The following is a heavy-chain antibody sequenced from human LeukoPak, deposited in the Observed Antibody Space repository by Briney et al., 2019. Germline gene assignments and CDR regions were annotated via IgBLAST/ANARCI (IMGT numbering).Heavy chain of an antibody. CDR1: GFTFSSFS. CDR2: ISSSSSST. Sequence: GGSLRLSCAASGFTFSSFSMNWVRQAPGKGLEWISYISSSSSSTYYADSVKGRFTISRDNAKNSLYLQMNSLRAEDTAVYYCARVIGSYGDAAYWGQGTLVTVSS. D-gene: IGHD1-26*01. J-gene: IGHJ4*02. CDR3: ARVIGSYGDAAY. V-gene: IGHV3-48*04.